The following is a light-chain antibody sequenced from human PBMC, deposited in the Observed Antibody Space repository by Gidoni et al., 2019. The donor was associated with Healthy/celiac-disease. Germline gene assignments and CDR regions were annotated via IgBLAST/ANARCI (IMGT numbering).Light chain of an antibody. Sequence: QSALTQPASASGSPGQSITISCTGTSSDVGGYNYVFWYQQHPGKAPKLMIYDVSTRPSGVSNRFSGSKSGNTASLTISGLQAEDEADYYCSSYTSSSTLGGVFGGGTKLTVL. CDR2: DVS. J-gene: IGLJ2*01. CDR1: SSDVGGYNY. V-gene: IGLV2-14*01. CDR3: SSYTSSSTLGGV.